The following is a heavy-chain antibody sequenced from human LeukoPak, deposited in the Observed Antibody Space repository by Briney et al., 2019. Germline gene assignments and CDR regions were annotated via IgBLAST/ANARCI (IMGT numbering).Heavy chain of an antibody. CDR3: AKAVGPNYYDSSGLNWFDP. D-gene: IGHD3-22*01. J-gene: IGHJ5*02. CDR2: ISGSGSST. Sequence: GGSLRLSCAASGFTFSSYAMSWVRQAPGKGLEWVSAISGSGSSTYYADSVKGRFTISRDNSKNTLYLQMNSLRAEDTAVYYCAKAVGPNYYDSSGLNWFDPWGQGTLVTVSS. CDR1: GFTFSSYA. V-gene: IGHV3-23*01.